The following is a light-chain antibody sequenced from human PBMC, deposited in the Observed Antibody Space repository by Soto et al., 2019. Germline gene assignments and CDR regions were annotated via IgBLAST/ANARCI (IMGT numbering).Light chain of an antibody. CDR3: QQYDTSPLT. CDR1: QSISTW. J-gene: IGKJ4*01. CDR2: KAS. V-gene: IGKV1-5*03. Sequence: DIQMTQSPSTLSASVGDRVTITCRASQSISTWLAWFQQKPGRAPNLLIYKASNLESGVPSRFTGSGSGTDFALTISRLEPEDFAVYFCQQYDTSPLTFGGGTKVDIK.